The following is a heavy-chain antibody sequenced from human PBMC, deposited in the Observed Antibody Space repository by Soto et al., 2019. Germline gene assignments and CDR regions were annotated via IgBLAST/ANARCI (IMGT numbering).Heavy chain of an antibody. Sequence: TSETLSLTCTVSGGSISSYYWSWIRQPPGKGLEWIGYIYYSGSTNYNPSLKSRVTISVETSKSQFSLKLSSVTAADTAVYYCAGGDYYHSSGYYFYYYTVDVWGQGTTVTVSS. J-gene: IGHJ6*02. V-gene: IGHV4-59*08. CDR3: AGGDYYHSSGYYFYYYTVDV. CDR1: GGSISSYY. CDR2: IYYSGST. D-gene: IGHD3-22*01.